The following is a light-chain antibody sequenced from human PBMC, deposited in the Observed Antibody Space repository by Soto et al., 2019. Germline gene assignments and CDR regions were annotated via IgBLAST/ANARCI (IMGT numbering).Light chain of an antibody. J-gene: IGKJ1*01. CDR3: HQYNGWPRT. Sequence: EIVLTQSPGTLSLSPGERATLSCRASQSVSSNLAWYQQKPGQAPRLLIYGASTRATGIPARFSGSGSGTEFTLTISSLQSEDFAVYYCHQYNGWPRTFGQGTKVDIK. CDR2: GAS. V-gene: IGKV3-15*01. CDR1: QSVSSN.